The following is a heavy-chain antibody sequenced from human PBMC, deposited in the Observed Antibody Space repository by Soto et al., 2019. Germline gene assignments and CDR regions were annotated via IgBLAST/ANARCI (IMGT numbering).Heavy chain of an antibody. CDR2: IIPIFGTA. D-gene: IGHD6-6*01. V-gene: IGHV1-69*13. CDR3: ARGEIYSSSSRSYYGMDV. Sequence: SVKVSCKASGGTFSSYAISWVRQAPGQGLEWMGGIIPIFGTANYAQKFQGRVTITADESTSTAYMELSSLRSEDTAVYYCARGEIYSSSSRSYYGMDVWGQGTTVTVSS. CDR1: GGTFSSYA. J-gene: IGHJ6*02.